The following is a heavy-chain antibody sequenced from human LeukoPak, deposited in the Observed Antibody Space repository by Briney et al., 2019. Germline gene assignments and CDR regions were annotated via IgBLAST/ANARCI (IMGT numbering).Heavy chain of an antibody. Sequence: GGSLRLSCAASGFTFSSYGMHWVRQAPGKGLEWVAVILYDGSNKYYADSVKGRFTISRDNSRNTLYLQMTGLRAEDTAIYYCAKGQSSTATRSFDSWGQGTPVTVSP. CDR3: AKGQSSTATRSFDS. D-gene: IGHD2-2*01. V-gene: IGHV3-30*18. J-gene: IGHJ4*02. CDR2: ILYDGSNK. CDR1: GFTFSSYG.